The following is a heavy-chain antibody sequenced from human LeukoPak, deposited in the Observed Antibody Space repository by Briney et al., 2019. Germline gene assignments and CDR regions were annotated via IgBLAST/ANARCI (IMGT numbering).Heavy chain of an antibody. D-gene: IGHD4-17*01. Sequence: GGSLRLSCAASGFTFSDYYRSWIRQAPGKGLEWVSYISSSSSYTNYADSVKGRFTISRDNAKNSLYLQMNSLRAEDTAVYYCGRVRKVSETTYYFDYWGQGTLVTVSS. J-gene: IGHJ4*02. V-gene: IGHV3-11*05. CDR3: GRVRKVSETTYYFDY. CDR2: ISSSSSYT. CDR1: GFTFSDYY.